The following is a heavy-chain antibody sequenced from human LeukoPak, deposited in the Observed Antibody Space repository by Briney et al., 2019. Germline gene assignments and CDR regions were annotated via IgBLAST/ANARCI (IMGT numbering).Heavy chain of an antibody. J-gene: IGHJ4*02. Sequence: GGSLRLSCAASGFTFSSYAMSWVRQAPGKGLEWVSAISGSGGSTYYADSVKGRFTISRDNSKNTLYLQMNSLRAEDTAVYYCAKGAGGDSSGWYARPYYFDYWGQGTLVTVSS. D-gene: IGHD6-19*01. V-gene: IGHV3-23*01. CDR3: AKGAGGDSSGWYARPYYFDY. CDR2: ISGSGGST. CDR1: GFTFSSYA.